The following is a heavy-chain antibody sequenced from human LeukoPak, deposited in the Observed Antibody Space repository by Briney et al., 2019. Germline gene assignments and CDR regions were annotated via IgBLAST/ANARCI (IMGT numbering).Heavy chain of an antibody. V-gene: IGHV1-18*01. J-gene: IGHJ5*02. CDR2: ISINRGNT. D-gene: IGHD6-19*01. Sequence: EASVKVSCKASGYTSTNYGISWVRQAPGQGLEWMGWISINRGNTNYAQKFQGRVSMTTDTSTSTAYMELRGLRSEDTAMYYCARDVGITVADSFDPWGQGTLVTVSS. CDR1: GYTSTNYG. CDR3: ARDVGITVADSFDP.